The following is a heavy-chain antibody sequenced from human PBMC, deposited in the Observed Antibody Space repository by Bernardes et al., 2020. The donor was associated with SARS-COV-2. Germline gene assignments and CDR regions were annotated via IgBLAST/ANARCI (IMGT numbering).Heavy chain of an antibody. CDR1: GFTVSSKY. CDR2: IQSGGYT. Sequence: GGSLRLSCSVSGFTVSSKYMNWVRQAPGKGLEWVSVIQSGGYTNYADSVKGRFTVSRDTSENTVSLQMNSLRAEDTAVYYCARGLRWALDYWGQGTLVSVSS. CDR3: ARGLRWALDY. J-gene: IGHJ4*02. D-gene: IGHD4-17*01. V-gene: IGHV3-53*01.